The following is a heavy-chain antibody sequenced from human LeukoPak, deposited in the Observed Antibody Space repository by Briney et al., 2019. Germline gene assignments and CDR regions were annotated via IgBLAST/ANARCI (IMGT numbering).Heavy chain of an antibody. CDR1: GGSFSGYY. CDR2: INHSGST. V-gene: IGHV4-34*01. Sequence: SETLSLTCAVYGGSFSGYYWSWIRQPPGKGLEWIGEINHSGSTNYNPSLKSRVTISVDTSKNQFSLKLSSVTAADTAVYYCARAPIYDFWSGHYYYGMDVWGQGTTVTVSS. D-gene: IGHD3-3*01. CDR3: ARAPIYDFWSGHYYYGMDV. J-gene: IGHJ6*02.